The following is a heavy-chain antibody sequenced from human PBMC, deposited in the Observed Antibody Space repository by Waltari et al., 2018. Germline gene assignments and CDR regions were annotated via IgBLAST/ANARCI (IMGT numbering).Heavy chain of an antibody. CDR3: ASGDSSLATVSIDS. CDR1: GDSFRTDA. V-gene: IGHV1-69*15. Sequence: QVQLVQSGVEVKKPGSSVKVSCKAPGDSFRTDAISWVRQAPGRGLEWMGRIIPLFGSTKYAQNFQDRVKMSAAESTSSGYMELTTLRSGDTAIYYCASGDSSLATVSIDSWGQGTLVTVS. CDR2: IIPLFGST. J-gene: IGHJ1*01. D-gene: IGHD6-6*01.